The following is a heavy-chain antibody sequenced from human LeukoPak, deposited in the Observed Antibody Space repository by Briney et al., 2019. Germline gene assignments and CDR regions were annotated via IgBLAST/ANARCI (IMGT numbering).Heavy chain of an antibody. CDR3: AKDRSFGVGSPYY. CDR1: GFTFSSYG. Sequence: GGSLRLSCAASGFTFSSYGMHWVRQAPGKGLEWVAVISYDGSNKYYADSVKGRFTISRDNSKNTLYLQMNSLRAEDTAVYYCAKDRSFGVGSPYYWGQGTLVTVSS. J-gene: IGHJ4*02. CDR2: ISYDGSNK. V-gene: IGHV3-30*18. D-gene: IGHD3-3*01.